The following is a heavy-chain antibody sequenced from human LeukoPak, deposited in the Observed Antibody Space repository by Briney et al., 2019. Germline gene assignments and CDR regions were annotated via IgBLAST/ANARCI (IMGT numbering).Heavy chain of an antibody. CDR2: INHSGST. Sequence: SETLSLTCAVYGGSFSGYYWSWIRQPPGKGLEGIGEINHSGSTNYNPFLKSRVTISVDTSKNQFSLKRSSVTAADTAVYYCTSGSGTYYPFDYWGQGTLVTVSS. V-gene: IGHV4-34*01. CDR1: GGSFSGYY. CDR3: TSGSGTYYPFDY. D-gene: IGHD1-26*01. J-gene: IGHJ4*02.